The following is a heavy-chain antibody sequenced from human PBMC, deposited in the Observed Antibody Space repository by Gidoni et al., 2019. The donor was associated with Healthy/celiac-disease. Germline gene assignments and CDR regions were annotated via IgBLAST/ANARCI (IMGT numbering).Heavy chain of an antibody. D-gene: IGHD6-19*01. CDR3: AKGLSSSGWYTTGLDY. J-gene: IGHJ4*02. Sequence: EVQLVESGGGLVQPGGSLRLSCAASGFTFRSYAMSWVRQAPGKGLEWVSAISGSGGSTYYADSVKGRFTISRDNSKNTLYLQMNSLRAEDTAVYYCAKGLSSSGWYTTGLDYWGQGTLVTVSS. CDR2: ISGSGGST. CDR1: GFTFRSYA. V-gene: IGHV3-23*04.